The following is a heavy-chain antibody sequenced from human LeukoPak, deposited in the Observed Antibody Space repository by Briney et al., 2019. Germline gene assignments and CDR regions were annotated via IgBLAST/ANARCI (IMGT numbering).Heavy chain of an antibody. D-gene: IGHD4-17*01. V-gene: IGHV3-74*01. J-gene: IGHJ2*01. CDR3: ARVLTTVIHWYFDL. Sequence: GGSLRLSCAASGFTFSSYWMHWVRQVPGKGLVWVSRIHSDGSTTTYADSVKGRFTISRDNAKNTLYLQMNSLRAEDTAVYYCARVLTTVIHWYFDLWGRGTLVTVSS. CDR2: IHSDGSTT. CDR1: GFTFSSYW.